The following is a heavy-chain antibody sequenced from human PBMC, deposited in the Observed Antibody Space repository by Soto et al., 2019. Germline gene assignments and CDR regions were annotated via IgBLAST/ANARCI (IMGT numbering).Heavy chain of an antibody. J-gene: IGHJ4*02. CDR2: ISSSSSYT. D-gene: IGHD2-8*01. Sequence: FLRLSCAASGFTFSDYYMSWIRQAPGKGLEWVSYISSSSSYTNYADSVKGRFTISRDNAKNSLYLQMNSLRAEDTAVYYCARVSCTNGVCFGPVFDYWGQGTLVTVSS. CDR3: ARVSCTNGVCFGPVFDY. V-gene: IGHV3-11*06. CDR1: GFTFSDYY.